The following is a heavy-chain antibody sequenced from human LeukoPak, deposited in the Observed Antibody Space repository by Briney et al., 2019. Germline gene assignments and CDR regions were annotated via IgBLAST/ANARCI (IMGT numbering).Heavy chain of an antibody. D-gene: IGHD5-18*01. CDR3: ARASYVDTAMVFGWFDS. Sequence: ASVKVSCKASGYTFTSYYMHWVRQAPGQGLEWMGIINPSGGSTSYAQKFQGRVTMTRDMSTSTVYMELSSLRSEDTAVYYCARASYVDTAMVFGWFDSWGQGTLVTVSS. V-gene: IGHV1-46*01. CDR1: GYTFTSYY. J-gene: IGHJ5*01. CDR2: INPSGGST.